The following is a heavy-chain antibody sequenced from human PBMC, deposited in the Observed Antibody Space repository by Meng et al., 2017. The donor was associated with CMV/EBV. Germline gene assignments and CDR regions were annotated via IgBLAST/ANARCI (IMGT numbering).Heavy chain of an antibody. CDR1: SGSLSGYF. CDR3: ARGVTWNWYFDL. J-gene: IGHJ2*01. V-gene: IGHV4-34*01. D-gene: IGHD2-21*02. CDR2: INHSGTT. Sequence: SQTRSLTCAVYSGSLSGYFWSWIRQPPGKGLEWIGEINHSGTTSYNPSLKSRVTISVDTSKNQFSLKLSSVTAADTAVYYCARGVTWNWYFDLWGRGTLVTVSS.